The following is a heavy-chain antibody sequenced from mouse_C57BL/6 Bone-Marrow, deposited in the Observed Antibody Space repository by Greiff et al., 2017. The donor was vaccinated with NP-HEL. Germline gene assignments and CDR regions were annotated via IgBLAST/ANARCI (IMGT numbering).Heavy chain of an antibody. V-gene: IGHV1-9*01. Sequence: VQLQESGAELMKPGASVKLSCKATGYTFTGYWIEWVKQRPGHGLEWIGEILPGSGSTNYNEKFKGKATFTADTSSNTAYMQLSSLTTEESAIYYCARSSYYCGSTYWYFDVWGTGTTVTVSS. J-gene: IGHJ1*03. CDR1: GYTFTGYW. CDR3: ARSSYYCGSTYWYFDV. CDR2: ILPGSGST. D-gene: IGHD1-1*01.